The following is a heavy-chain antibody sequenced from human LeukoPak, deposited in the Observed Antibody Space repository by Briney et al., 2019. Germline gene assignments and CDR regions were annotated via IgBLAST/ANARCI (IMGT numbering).Heavy chain of an antibody. D-gene: IGHD2-15*01. Sequence: GGSLRLSCAASGFTFSSYNMNWVRQAPGKGLEWVSYISSSSRTMYDADSVKGRFTISRDNAKNSLFLQMSSLRAEDTAVYYCARVAATPYQYYYMDVWGKGTSVTVSS. CDR2: ISSSSRTM. CDR1: GFTFSSYN. V-gene: IGHV3-48*01. CDR3: ARVAATPYQYYYMDV. J-gene: IGHJ6*03.